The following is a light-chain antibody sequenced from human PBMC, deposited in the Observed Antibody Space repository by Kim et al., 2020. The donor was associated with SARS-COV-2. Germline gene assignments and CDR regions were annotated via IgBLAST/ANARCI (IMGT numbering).Light chain of an antibody. CDR1: TGDVTSGHF. V-gene: IGLV7-46*01. Sequence: QAVVTQEPSLTVSPGGTVTLTCASSTGDVTSGHFPYWFQQKPDQAPTTLIYDVSNKHSWTPARFSGSLLGGKAALTLSGAQPEDEAEYYCVLYYSGPRVFGGGTQLTVL. J-gene: IGLJ3*02. CDR2: DVS. CDR3: VLYYSGPRV.